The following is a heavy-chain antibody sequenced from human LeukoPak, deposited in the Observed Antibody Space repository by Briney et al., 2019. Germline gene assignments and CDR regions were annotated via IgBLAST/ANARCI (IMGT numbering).Heavy chain of an antibody. Sequence: PGGSLRLSCAASGFTFSTYWMSWVRQAPGKGLEWIGEINHSGSTNYNPSLKSRVTISVDTSKNQFSLKLSSVTAADTAVYYCARRGSGWYHYWGQGTLVTVSS. J-gene: IGHJ4*02. CDR3: ARRGSGWYHY. D-gene: IGHD6-19*01. CDR2: INHSGST. CDR1: GFTFSTYW. V-gene: IGHV4-34*01.